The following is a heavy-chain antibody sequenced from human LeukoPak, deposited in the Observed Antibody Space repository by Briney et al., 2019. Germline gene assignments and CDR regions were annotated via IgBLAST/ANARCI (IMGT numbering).Heavy chain of an antibody. CDR1: GFTFSSYW. D-gene: IGHD2-15*01. J-gene: IGHJ4*02. V-gene: IGHV3-7*01. CDR3: ARPRGYCSGGSCRYYFDY. CDR2: IKQDGSEK. Sequence: PGGSLRLSCAASGFTFSSYWMSWVRQAPGKGLERVANIKQDGSEKYYVDSVKGRFTISRDNAKNSLYLQMNSLRAEDTAVYYCARPRGYCSGGSCRYYFDYWGQGTLVTVSS.